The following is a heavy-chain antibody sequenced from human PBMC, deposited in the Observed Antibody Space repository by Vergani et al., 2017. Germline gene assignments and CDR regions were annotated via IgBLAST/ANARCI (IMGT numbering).Heavy chain of an antibody. V-gene: IGHV5-51*01. CDR1: GYIFSNFW. D-gene: IGHD4-17*01. CDR2: IYPGGSEV. CDR3: ARPRTVTTPYPDFQDV. J-gene: IGHJ6*02. Sequence: EKQLVQSGSETKTPGESLKISCQSFGYIFSNFWIGWVRQRPGRGLEWMGIIYPGGSEVKSNPTFRGQVIFSVDTSVNTAYLQWRSLKASDTATYYCARPRTVTTPYPDFQDVWGQGTAVTVSS.